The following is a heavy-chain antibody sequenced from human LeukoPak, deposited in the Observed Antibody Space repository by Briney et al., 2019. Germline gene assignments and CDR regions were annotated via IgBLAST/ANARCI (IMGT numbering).Heavy chain of an antibody. D-gene: IGHD3-22*01. J-gene: IGHJ4*02. CDR2: ISSSSSTI. CDR1: GFTFSTYS. V-gene: IGHV3-48*01. Sequence: GGSLRLSCAASGFTFSTYSMNWVRQAPGKGLEWVSYISSSSSTIYYADSVKGRFTISRDNAKNSLYLQMNSLRVEDTAVYYCARGSTYYDSSGQVPFDYWGQGTLVTVSS. CDR3: ARGSTYYDSSGQVPFDY.